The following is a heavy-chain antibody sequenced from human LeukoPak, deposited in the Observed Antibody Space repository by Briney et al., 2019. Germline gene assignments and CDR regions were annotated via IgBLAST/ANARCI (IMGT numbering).Heavy chain of an antibody. CDR2: IIEDGSVK. V-gene: IGHV3-7*01. CDR1: GFSCSSYW. D-gene: IGHD1-26*01. J-gene: IGHJ4*02. CDR3: ARVSVGAPALDY. Sequence: PGGSLRLSCSDSGFSCSSYWMSWVRQAPGKGLEWVAHIIEDGSVKYYVDSVKGRFFISRDNAAKSLSLQMKRLRDADTGVYYCARVSVGAPALDYWGQGNLVTVSS.